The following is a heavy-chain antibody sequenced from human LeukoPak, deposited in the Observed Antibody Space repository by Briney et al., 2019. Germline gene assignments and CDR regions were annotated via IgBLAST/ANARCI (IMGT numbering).Heavy chain of an antibody. Sequence: PSETLSLTCAVYGGSFSGYYWSWIRQPPGKGLEWIGEINHSGSTNYNPSLKSRVTIPVDTSRNQFSLKLSSVTAADTAVYYCARVKVLNWFDPWGQGTLVTVSS. J-gene: IGHJ5*02. CDR3: ARVKVLNWFDP. D-gene: IGHD2/OR15-2a*01. CDR2: INHSGST. CDR1: GGSFSGYY. V-gene: IGHV4-34*01.